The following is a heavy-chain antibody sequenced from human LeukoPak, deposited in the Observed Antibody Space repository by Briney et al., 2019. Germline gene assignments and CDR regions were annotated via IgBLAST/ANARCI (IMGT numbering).Heavy chain of an antibody. D-gene: IGHD6-6*01. V-gene: IGHV4-38-2*02. CDR3: ARIKQLVPHY. Sequence: SETLSLTCTVSNYSISSGYYWGWIRQPPGKGLEWIGSIYHSGSSYYNPSLKSRVTLLVDTSKNQFSLKLSSVTAADTAVYYCARIKQLVPHYWGQGTLVTVSS. CDR1: NYSISSGYY. J-gene: IGHJ4*02. CDR2: IYHSGSS.